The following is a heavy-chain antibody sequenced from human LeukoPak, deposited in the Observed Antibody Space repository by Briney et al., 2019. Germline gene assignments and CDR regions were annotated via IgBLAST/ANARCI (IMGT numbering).Heavy chain of an antibody. Sequence: GGSLRLSCAASGFTFSSYWMNWARQAPGKGLEWVSAISNNGGYTYYADSMQGRFTISRDNSKSTLCLQMNSLRAEDTAVYYCAKQLGYCSDGSCYFPYWGQGTLVTVSS. CDR3: AKQLGYCSDGSCYFPY. D-gene: IGHD2-15*01. V-gene: IGHV3-23*01. J-gene: IGHJ4*02. CDR2: ISNNGGYT. CDR1: GFTFSSYW.